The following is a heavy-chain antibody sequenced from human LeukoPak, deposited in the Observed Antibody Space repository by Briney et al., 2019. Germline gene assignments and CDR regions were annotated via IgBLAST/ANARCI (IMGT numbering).Heavy chain of an antibody. CDR2: INPSGGST. Sequence: GASVKVSCKASGGTFSSYAISWVRQAPGQGLEWMGIINPSGGSTNFAQKFQGRVTMTRDTSTSTVYMDLSSLRSEDTAVYYCARDGVATTDNSRYYFDYWGQGTLVTVSS. CDR1: GGTFSSYA. V-gene: IGHV1-46*01. CDR3: ARDGVATTDNSRYYFDY. J-gene: IGHJ4*02. D-gene: IGHD5-24*01.